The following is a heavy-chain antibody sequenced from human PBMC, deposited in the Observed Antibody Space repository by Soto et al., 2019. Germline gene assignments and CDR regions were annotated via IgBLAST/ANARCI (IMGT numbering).Heavy chain of an antibody. D-gene: IGHD3-10*01. CDR3: AKLSWASGSPYYFDY. CDR1: GFTFSSYA. Sequence: EVQLLESGGGLVQPGGSLRLSCAASGFTFSSYAMSWVRQAPGKGLEWVSAISGSGGSTYYADSVKGRFTISRDNSKNTLYLQMNRLRAEDTAVYYCAKLSWASGSPYYFDYWGQGTLVTVSS. CDR2: ISGSGGST. J-gene: IGHJ4*02. V-gene: IGHV3-23*01.